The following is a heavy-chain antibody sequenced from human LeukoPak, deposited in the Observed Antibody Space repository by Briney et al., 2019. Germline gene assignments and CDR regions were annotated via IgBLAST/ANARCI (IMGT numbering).Heavy chain of an antibody. CDR2: INYSGST. CDR1: GYSISSDYY. CDR3: ARHGALELGNAFHI. Sequence: KASETLSLTCTVSGYSISSDYYWGWIRQPPGKGLEWIGDINYSGSTTYNPSLKSQVTLSVEKSKNQLSLKLPSVIAADTAVYYCARHGALELGNAFHIWGQGTMVTVSS. V-gene: IGHV4-38-2*02. D-gene: IGHD1-7*01. J-gene: IGHJ3*02.